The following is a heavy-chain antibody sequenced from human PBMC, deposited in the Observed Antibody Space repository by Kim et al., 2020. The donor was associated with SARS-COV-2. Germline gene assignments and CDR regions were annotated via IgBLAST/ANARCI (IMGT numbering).Heavy chain of an antibody. Sequence: YDPSFQGHVTIAADKSISTAYPQWSSLKASDTAMYYCARLPWFMYYGMDVWGQGTTVTVSS. CDR3: ARLPWFMYYGMDV. J-gene: IGHJ6*02. V-gene: IGHV5-10-1*01. D-gene: IGHD2-8*01.